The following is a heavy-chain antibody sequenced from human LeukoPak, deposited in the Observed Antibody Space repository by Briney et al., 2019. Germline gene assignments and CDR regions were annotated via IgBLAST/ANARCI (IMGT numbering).Heavy chain of an antibody. CDR1: GFTFSSYS. D-gene: IGHD6-19*01. J-gene: IGHJ4*02. Sequence: GGSLRLSCAASGFTFSSYSMNWVRQAPGKGLEWVSYISSSSTTIYYADSVKGRFTISRDNAKNSLYLQMNSLRAEDTAVYYCTRVLYSSGWYGDHYWGQGTLVTVSS. CDR2: ISSSSTTI. CDR3: TRVLYSSGWYGDHY. V-gene: IGHV3-48*01.